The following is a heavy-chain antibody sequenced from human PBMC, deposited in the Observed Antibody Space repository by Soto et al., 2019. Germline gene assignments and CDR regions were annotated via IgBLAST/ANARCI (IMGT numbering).Heavy chain of an antibody. CDR3: AKDRVYSGYDDSVEY. D-gene: IGHD5-12*01. CDR2: ISSSSFTI. Sequence: GGSLRLSCAASGFRFSDYSMNWVRQAPGRGLEWVSYISSSSFTIHYADSVEGRFSISRDNAKNTLYLQMNSLRAEDTAVYYCAKDRVYSGYDDSVEYWGQGTLVTVSS. CDR1: GFRFSDYS. V-gene: IGHV3-48*01. J-gene: IGHJ4*02.